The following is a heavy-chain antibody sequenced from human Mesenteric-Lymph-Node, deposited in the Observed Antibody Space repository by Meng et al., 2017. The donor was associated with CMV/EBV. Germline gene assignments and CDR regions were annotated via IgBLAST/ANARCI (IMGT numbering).Heavy chain of an antibody. CDR2: ISTSGSYI. D-gene: IGHD2-21*01. CDR3: ARVGDYSLKD. Sequence: GGSLRLSCAASGFTFSTYSMNWGRQAPGKGLEWVSYISTSGSYIYYADSVKGRFTISRDNSKNSLYLQMNSLRAEDTAVYYCARVGDYSLKDWGQGTLVTVSS. J-gene: IGHJ4*02. CDR1: GFTFSTYS. V-gene: IGHV3-21*01.